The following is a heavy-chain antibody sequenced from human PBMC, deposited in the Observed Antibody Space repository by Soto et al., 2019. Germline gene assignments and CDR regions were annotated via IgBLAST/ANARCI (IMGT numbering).Heavy chain of an antibody. Sequence: PVGALRLSCGASGFTFRSFGMHWIRQAPGKGLEGVALISYDGTNKYYADSVRGRFTISRDNSKNTLYLEMNTLRVEDTAVYYCAKVLPATGIEGGGDAFDIWGQGTMVTVSS. V-gene: IGHV3-30*18. D-gene: IGHD1-26*01. CDR1: GFTFRSFG. CDR3: AKVLPATGIEGGGDAFDI. J-gene: IGHJ3*02. CDR2: ISYDGTNK.